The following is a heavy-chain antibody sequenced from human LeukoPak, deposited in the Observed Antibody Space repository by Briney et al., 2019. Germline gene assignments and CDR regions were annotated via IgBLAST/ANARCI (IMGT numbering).Heavy chain of an antibody. CDR2: ISYDGSNK. Sequence: GGSLRLSCAASGFTFSSYAMHWVRQAPGKGLEWVAVISYDGSNKYYADSVKGRFTISRDNSKNTLYLQMNSLRAEDTAVYYCARGIGAGGRPGYFDYWGQGTLVTVSS. J-gene: IGHJ4*02. CDR3: ARGIGAGGRPGYFDY. CDR1: GFTFSSYA. V-gene: IGHV3-30-3*01. D-gene: IGHD3-3*01.